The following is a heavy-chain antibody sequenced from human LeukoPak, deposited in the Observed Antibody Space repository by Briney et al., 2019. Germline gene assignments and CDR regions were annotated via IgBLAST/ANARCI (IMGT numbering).Heavy chain of an antibody. Sequence: SETLSLTCAVSGYSISGGYYWGWSRQPPGKGQERIGRIHHSGSTNYNPTLKSRVTISVDTSKNKFSLKLSSVTAADPSVYYCARLIVVVPAAILWFDPWGQGTLVTVSS. CDR3: ARLIVVVPAAILWFDP. CDR1: GYSISGGYY. D-gene: IGHD2-2*01. CDR2: IHHSGST. J-gene: IGHJ5*02. V-gene: IGHV4-38-2*01.